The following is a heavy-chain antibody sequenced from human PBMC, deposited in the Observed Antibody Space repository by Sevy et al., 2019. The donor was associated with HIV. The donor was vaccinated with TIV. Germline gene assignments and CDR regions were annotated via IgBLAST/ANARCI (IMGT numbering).Heavy chain of an antibody. CDR2: IYYSGST. CDR3: ARGVLI. CDR1: GGSISSHY. D-gene: IGHD2-8*02. Sequence: SENLSLTCTVSGGSISSHYWSWIRQPPGKGLEWIGNIYYSGSTNYNPSLKSRVTISVDTSKSQFSLKLNSVTAADTAVYYCARGVLIWGQGTLVTVSS. V-gene: IGHV4-59*11. J-gene: IGHJ4*02.